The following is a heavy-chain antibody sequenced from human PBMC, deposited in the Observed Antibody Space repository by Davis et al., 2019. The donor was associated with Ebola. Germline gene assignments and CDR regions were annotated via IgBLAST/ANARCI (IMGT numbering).Heavy chain of an antibody. CDR3: ARQGATDGVDY. CDR1: GFTFSSYS. D-gene: IGHD5-12*01. Sequence: GESLKISCAASGFTFSSYSMNWVRQAPGKGLEWVSSISSSSSYIYYADSVKGRFTISRDNAKNSLYLQMNSLRAEDTAVYYCARQGATDGVDYWGQGTLVTVSS. V-gene: IGHV3-21*01. J-gene: IGHJ4*02. CDR2: ISSSSSYI.